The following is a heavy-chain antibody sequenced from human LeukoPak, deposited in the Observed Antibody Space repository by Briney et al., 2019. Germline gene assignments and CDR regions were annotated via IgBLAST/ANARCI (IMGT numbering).Heavy chain of an antibody. D-gene: IGHD3-22*01. CDR1: GFPFITYN. CDR2: IDSSSSTI. V-gene: IGHV3-48*04. CDR3: ARDRAGNYDSSGFIRSPLQYNWFDP. J-gene: IGHJ5*02. Sequence: GGSLRLSCAVSGFPFITYNMNWVRQAPGKGLEWVSYIDSSSSTIYYADSVKGRFTISRDNAKNSLYLQMNSLRAEDTAVYYCARDRAGNYDSSGFIRSPLQYNWFDPWGQGTLVTVSS.